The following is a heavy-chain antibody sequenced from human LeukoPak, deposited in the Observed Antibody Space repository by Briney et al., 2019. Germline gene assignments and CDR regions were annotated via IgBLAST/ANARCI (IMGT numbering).Heavy chain of an antibody. J-gene: IGHJ4*02. CDR3: ARHYPRYSTSWFFLDY. CDR2: IYPGDSVT. CDR1: GYRFTSYW. Sequence: GESLQISCKASGYRFTSYWIGWVRQMPGKGLEWMGIIYPGDSVTTYSPSFQGQVTISADKSISTAYLQWSSLKASDTALYYCARHYPRYSTSWFFLDYWGQGTLVTVSS. D-gene: IGHD6-13*01. V-gene: IGHV5-51*01.